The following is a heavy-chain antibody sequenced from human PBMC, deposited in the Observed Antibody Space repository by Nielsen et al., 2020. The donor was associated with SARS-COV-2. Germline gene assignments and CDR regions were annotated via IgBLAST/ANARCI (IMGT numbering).Heavy chain of an antibody. V-gene: IGHV4-34*01. J-gene: IGHJ4*02. Sequence: SETLSLTCAVYGGSFSGYYWSWIRQPPGKGLEWIGEINHSGSTNYNPSLKSQVTISVDTSKNQFSLKLSSVTAADTAVYYCACSVAGPPRGDYWGQGTLVTVSS. CDR1: GGSFSGYY. CDR3: ACSVAGPPRGDY. D-gene: IGHD6-19*01. CDR2: INHSGST.